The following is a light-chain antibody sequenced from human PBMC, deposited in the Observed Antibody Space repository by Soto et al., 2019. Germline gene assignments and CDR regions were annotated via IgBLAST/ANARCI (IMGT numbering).Light chain of an antibody. CDR1: SSDVGGYNY. CDR3: ISYTSSSTLVV. V-gene: IGLV2-14*01. J-gene: IGLJ2*01. CDR2: DVS. Sequence: QSALTHPASVSGSPGQSITIACTGTSSDVGGYNYVSWYQQHPGKAPKLMIYDVSNLPSGVSNRFSGSKSGNTASLTISGLQAEDEAYYYGISYTSSSTLVVFGGGTQLTVL.